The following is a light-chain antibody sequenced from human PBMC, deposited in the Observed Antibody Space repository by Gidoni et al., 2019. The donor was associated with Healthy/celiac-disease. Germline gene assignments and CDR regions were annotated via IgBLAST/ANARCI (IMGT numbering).Light chain of an antibody. CDR2: DAS. J-gene: IGKJ3*01. Sequence: DIQMTQSPSSLSASVGDRVTITCQASQDISNYLNWYQQKPGKAPKPLIYDASNLEKGVPSRFSGSGSGTDFTFTISSLQPEYIATYYCQQYDNLLFTFGPGTKVDIK. CDR1: QDISNY. CDR3: QQYDNLLFT. V-gene: IGKV1-33*01.